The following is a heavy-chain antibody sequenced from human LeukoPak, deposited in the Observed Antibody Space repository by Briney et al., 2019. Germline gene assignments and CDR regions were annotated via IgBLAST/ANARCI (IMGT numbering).Heavy chain of an antibody. J-gene: IGHJ4*02. CDR3: ARVHSSSSAYFDY. Sequence: GASVKVSCKASGGAFSSYAISWVRQAPGQGLEWMGGIIPIFGTANYAQKFQGRVTITADESTSTAYMELSSLRSEDTAVYYCARVHSSSSAYFDYWGQGTLVTVSS. CDR1: GGAFSSYA. V-gene: IGHV1-69*13. D-gene: IGHD6-13*01. CDR2: IIPIFGTA.